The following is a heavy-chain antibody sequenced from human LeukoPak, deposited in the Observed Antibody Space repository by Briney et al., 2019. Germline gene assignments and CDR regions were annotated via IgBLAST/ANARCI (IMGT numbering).Heavy chain of an antibody. CDR1: GGSISSYY. J-gene: IGHJ3*02. CDR3: ARAPSSRDYYYDSSGYGGNDAVDI. Sequence: SETLSLTCTVSGGSISSYYWSWIRQPPGKGLEWIGYIYYSGSTNYNPSLKSRVTISVDTSKNQFSLKLSSVTAADTAVYYCARAPSSRDYYYDSSGYGGNDAVDIWGQGTMVTVSS. V-gene: IGHV4-59*01. CDR2: IYYSGST. D-gene: IGHD3-22*01.